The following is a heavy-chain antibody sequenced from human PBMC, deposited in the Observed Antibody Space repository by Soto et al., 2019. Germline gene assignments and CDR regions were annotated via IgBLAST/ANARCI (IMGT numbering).Heavy chain of an antibody. Sequence: SVKVSCKASGGTFSSYAISWVRQPPGQRLEWMGGIIPIFGTANYAQKFQGRVTITADKSTSTAYMELSSLRSEDTAVYYCARSRTYYGSGSYYTYYFDYWGQGTLVTVSS. CDR1: GGTFSSYA. CDR2: IIPIFGTA. V-gene: IGHV1-69*06. J-gene: IGHJ4*02. D-gene: IGHD3-10*01. CDR3: ARSRTYYGSGSYYTYYFDY.